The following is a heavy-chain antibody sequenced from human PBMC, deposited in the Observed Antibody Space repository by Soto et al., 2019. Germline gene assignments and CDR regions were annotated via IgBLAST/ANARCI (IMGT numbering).Heavy chain of an antibody. J-gene: IGHJ4*02. CDR2: INHSGST. CDR1: GVFFSGYY. Sequence: SETLSLTWAVSGVFFSGYYWSWSLQPPGKGLEWIGEINHSGSTNYNPSLKSRVTISVDTSKNQFSLKLSSVTAADTAVYYCARARPPTVIQETTTHSVNRNDYWGQGSLVTVSS. CDR3: ARARPPTVIQETTTHSVNRNDY. V-gene: IGHV4-34*01. D-gene: IGHD4-4*01.